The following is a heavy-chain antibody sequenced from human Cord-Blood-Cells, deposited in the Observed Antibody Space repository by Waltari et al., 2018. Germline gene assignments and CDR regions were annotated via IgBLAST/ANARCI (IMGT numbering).Heavy chain of an antibody. Sequence: QVQLVQSGAEVQKPGASVKVSCKASGYTVTSYAMHWVRQAPGQRLEWKGWINAGNGNTKNAEKFQGRVTCTRKTTASTAYMELGSVRSGVTAVYSCAREKVRGGSYNWFAPWGQGTLVTVSS. D-gene: IGHD1-26*01. J-gene: IGHJ5*02. CDR2: INAGNGNT. CDR3: AREKVRGGSYNWFAP. CDR1: GYTVTSYA. V-gene: IGHV1-3*01.